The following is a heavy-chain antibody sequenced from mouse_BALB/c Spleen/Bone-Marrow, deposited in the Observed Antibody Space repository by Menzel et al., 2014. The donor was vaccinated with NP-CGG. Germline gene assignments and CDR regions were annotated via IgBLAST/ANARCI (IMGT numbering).Heavy chain of an antibody. V-gene: IGHV4-1*02. J-gene: IGHJ3*01. CDR3: AKNYYYGYVAY. Sequence: DVQLVESGGGLVQPGGSLKLSCAASGFDFSRYWVTWVRQAPGKGLEWIGEINPDSSTINYTPSLKDKFIISRDNAKNTLYPQMSKVRSEDTALYYCAKNYYYGYVAYWGQGTLVTVSA. CDR1: GFDFSRYW. D-gene: IGHD1-2*01. CDR2: INPDSSTI.